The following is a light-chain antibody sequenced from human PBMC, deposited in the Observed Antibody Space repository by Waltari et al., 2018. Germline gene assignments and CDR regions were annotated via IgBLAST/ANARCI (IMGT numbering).Light chain of an antibody. CDR1: QPIRTTY. CDR3: QQYDISPLT. CDR2: GTF. Sequence: EIVLTQSPGTLSLSPGEGATLSCRTSQPIRTTYLAWYQQKPGQAPTLLIYGTFTKATGIPDRFTGSGSATHFSLTISSLEPEDFATYYCQQYDISPLTFGGGTKVEIK. V-gene: IGKV3-20*01. J-gene: IGKJ4*01.